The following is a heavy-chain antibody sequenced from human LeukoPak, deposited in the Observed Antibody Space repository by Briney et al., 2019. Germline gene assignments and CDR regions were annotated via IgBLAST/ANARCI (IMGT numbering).Heavy chain of an antibody. J-gene: IGHJ3*02. Sequence: TSETLSLTCTVSGGSISSYYWSWIRQPAGKGLEWIGRIYTSGSTNYNPSLKSRVTMSVDTSKNQFSLKLSSVTAADTAVYYCARWVLRGLRDAFDIWGQGTMVTVSS. V-gene: IGHV4-4*07. CDR3: ARWVLRGLRDAFDI. CDR2: IYTSGST. D-gene: IGHD4-17*01. CDR1: GGSISSYY.